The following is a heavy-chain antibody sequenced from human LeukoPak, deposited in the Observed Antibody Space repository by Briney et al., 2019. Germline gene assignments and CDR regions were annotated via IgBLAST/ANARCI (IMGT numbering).Heavy chain of an antibody. D-gene: IGHD3-10*01. CDR1: GFTFSGYA. Sequence: GGSLRLSCAASGFTFSGYAMNWVRQAPGKGMEWVSSINASGGSTYYADSVKGRFTISRDNAKNTLYLQMNSLRAEDTAVYYCARCYGSGSSHMDVWGKGTTVTISS. CDR3: ARCYGSGSSHMDV. J-gene: IGHJ6*03. V-gene: IGHV3-23*01. CDR2: INASGGST.